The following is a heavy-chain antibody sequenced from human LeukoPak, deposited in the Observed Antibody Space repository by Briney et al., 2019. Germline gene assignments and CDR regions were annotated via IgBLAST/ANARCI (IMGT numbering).Heavy chain of an antibody. J-gene: IGHJ4*02. CDR3: ARRYYYNLGSFPFDF. CDR1: GDSVSNTNYY. CDR2: FYYSGNT. V-gene: IGHV4-39*01. Sequence: SETLSLTCTVSGDSVSNTNYYWGWIRQPPGKGLEWIGTFYYSGNTYYNPSLKSRVTVSVDTSKNQFSLILSSVTAADTAVYYCARRYYYNLGSFPFDFWGQGTLVTVSS. D-gene: IGHD3-10*01.